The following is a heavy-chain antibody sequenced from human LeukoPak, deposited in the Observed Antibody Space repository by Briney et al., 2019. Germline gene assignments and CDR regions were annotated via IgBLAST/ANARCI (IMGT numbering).Heavy chain of an antibody. CDR1: GFAFSAYS. V-gene: IGHV3-21*01. Sequence: PGGSQRLSCAAPGFAFSAYSMNWVRQAPGKGLEWVSSISTGSSYIYYAGSVKGRFTISRENAKNSLYLQMNSLRAEDTAVYYCARDSTPYDSSGYCYDYWGQGTLVTGSS. CDR3: ARDSTPYDSSGYCYDY. CDR2: ISTGSSYI. J-gene: IGHJ4*02. D-gene: IGHD3-22*01.